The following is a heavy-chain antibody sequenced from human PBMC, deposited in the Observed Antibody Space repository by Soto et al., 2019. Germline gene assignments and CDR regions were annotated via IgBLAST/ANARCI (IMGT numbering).Heavy chain of an antibody. CDR3: VRPNTADYYYYYGRDV. Sequence: PGESLKISCKGSGYSFTSYGISWVRQMPGKGLEWMGRIDPSDSYTNYSPSFQGHVTISADKSISTAYLQWSSLKASDTAMYYCVRPNTADYYYYYGRDVWGQGTTSSVS. J-gene: IGHJ6*02. CDR2: IDPSDSYT. V-gene: IGHV5-10-1*01. CDR1: GYSFTSYG.